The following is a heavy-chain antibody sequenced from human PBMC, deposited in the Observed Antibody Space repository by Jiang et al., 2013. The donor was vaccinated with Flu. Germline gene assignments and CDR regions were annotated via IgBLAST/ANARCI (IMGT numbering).Heavy chain of an antibody. V-gene: IGHV1-18*04. Sequence: AEVKKPGASVKVSCKASGYTFTSYGISWVRQAPGQGLEWMGWISAYNGNTNYAQKLQGRVTMTTDTSTSTAYMELRSLRSDDTAVYYCARSLWFGEPYYYYYGMDVWGQGTTVTVSS. D-gene: IGHD3-10*01. J-gene: IGHJ6*02. CDR2: ISAYNGNT. CDR3: ARSLWFGEPYYYYYGMDV. CDR1: GYTFTSYG.